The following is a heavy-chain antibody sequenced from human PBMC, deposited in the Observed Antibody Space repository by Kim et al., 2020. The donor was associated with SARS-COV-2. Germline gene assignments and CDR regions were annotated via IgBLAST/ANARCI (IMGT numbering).Heavy chain of an antibody. CDR2: IYYTGSS. CDR1: GGSISSGDYY. Sequence: SETLSLTCTVSGGSISSGDYYWSWIRQPPGKGLEWIGYIYYTGSSHYNPSLNSRVTISIDTSKNQFSLKLSSVTAADTAVYYCGRGPPIGGGDCYSHWG. V-gene: IGHV4-30-4*08. D-gene: IGHD2-21*02. CDR3: GRGPPIGGGDCYSH. J-gene: IGHJ1*01.